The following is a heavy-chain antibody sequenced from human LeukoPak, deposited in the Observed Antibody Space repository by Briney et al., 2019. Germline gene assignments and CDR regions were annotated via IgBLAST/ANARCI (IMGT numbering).Heavy chain of an antibody. V-gene: IGHV3-33*08. Sequence: GGSLRLSCAASGFTFSSYAMSWVRQAPGKGLEWVAVIWYDGSNENYADSVRGRFTVSRDNSKNTLYLHMNSVRAEDTAVYYCARVAMSDSSGYCDYWGQGTLVTVSS. CDR2: IWYDGSNE. CDR3: ARVAMSDSSGYCDY. CDR1: GFTFSSYA. D-gene: IGHD3-22*01. J-gene: IGHJ4*02.